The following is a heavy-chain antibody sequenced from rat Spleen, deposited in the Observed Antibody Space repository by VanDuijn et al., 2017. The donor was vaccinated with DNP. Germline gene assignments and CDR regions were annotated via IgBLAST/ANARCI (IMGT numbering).Heavy chain of an antibody. CDR2: INYDGRHT. Sequence: EVQLVESGGDLVQPGRSLILSCAASGFTFSDYAMAWVRQAPKKGLEWVATINYDGRHTYYGDSVTGQFTISRDNVQNTLYLQMDSLRSEDTATYYCATLGYGGPYHWYFDFGGPGTMVTVSS. CDR3: ATLGYGGPYHWYFDF. CDR1: GFTFSDYA. D-gene: IGHD1-11*01. V-gene: IGHV5-17*01. J-gene: IGHJ1*01.